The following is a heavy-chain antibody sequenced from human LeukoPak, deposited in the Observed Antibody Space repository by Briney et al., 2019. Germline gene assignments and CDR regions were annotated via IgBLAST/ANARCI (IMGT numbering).Heavy chain of an antibody. D-gene: IGHD6-25*01. Sequence: GGSLRLPCAASGFTFSNYNMNWVRQAPGKGLEWVSYISSSSSTIYYADSVKGRFTISRDNAKNSLYLQMNSLRAEDTAVYFCARGRPSDYWGQGTLVTVSS. V-gene: IGHV3-48*01. CDR2: ISSSSSTI. CDR3: ARGRPSDY. J-gene: IGHJ4*02. CDR1: GFTFSNYN.